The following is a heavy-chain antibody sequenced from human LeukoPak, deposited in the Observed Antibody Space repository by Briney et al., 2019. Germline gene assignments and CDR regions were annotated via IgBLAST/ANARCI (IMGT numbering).Heavy chain of an antibody. D-gene: IGHD4-17*01. CDR2: IYYSGST. CDR3: ARAVGDYDRINAFDI. CDR1: GGSISSYY. J-gene: IGHJ3*02. V-gene: IGHV4-59*01. Sequence: SETLSLTCTVSGGSISSYYWSWIRQPPGKGLEWIGYIYYSGSTNYNTSLKSRVTISVDTSKNQFSLKLSSVTAADTAVYYCARAVGDYDRINAFDIWGQGTMDTVSS.